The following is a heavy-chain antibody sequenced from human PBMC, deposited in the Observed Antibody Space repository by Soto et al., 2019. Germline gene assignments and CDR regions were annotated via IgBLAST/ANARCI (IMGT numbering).Heavy chain of an antibody. CDR3: ARDIASTDFWSGYKDYYMDV. D-gene: IGHD3-3*01. Sequence: GGSLRLSCAASGFTFSTCAMSWVRQAPGKGLEWVSSISDTAGNTYYADSVKGRFTISRDNSKNTLFLQMNSLRGEDTAVYYCARDIASTDFWSGYKDYYMDVWGKGTTVTVSS. CDR1: GFTFSTCA. CDR2: ISDTAGNT. V-gene: IGHV3-23*01. J-gene: IGHJ6*03.